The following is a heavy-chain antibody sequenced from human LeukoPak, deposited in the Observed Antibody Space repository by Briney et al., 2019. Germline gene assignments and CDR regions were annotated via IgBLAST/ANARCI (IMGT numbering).Heavy chain of an antibody. Sequence: SQTLSLTCTVSGGSMITGGYYWSWIRQPPGKGLEWIGYIYHSGSTYYNPALKSRVTISVERSKNQFSRKLTSVNGADTAIYYCARGGYHSPFDYWGQGTLVTVSS. J-gene: IGHJ4*02. CDR3: ARGGYHSPFDY. CDR1: GGSMITGGYY. CDR2: IYHSGST. D-gene: IGHD2-2*01. V-gene: IGHV4-30-2*01.